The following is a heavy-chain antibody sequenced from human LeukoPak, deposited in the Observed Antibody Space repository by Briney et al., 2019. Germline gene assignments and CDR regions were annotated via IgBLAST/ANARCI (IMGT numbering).Heavy chain of an antibody. CDR3: ASKSTDHGELRFDY. CDR1: GGSLSSGDYY. J-gene: IGHJ4*02. Sequence: PSETLSLTCTVSGGSLSSGDYYWSWIRQPPGKGLEWIGYIYYSGSTYYNPSLKSRVTISVDTSKNQFSLKVSSVTAADTGVYYCASKSTDHGELRFDYWGQGTLVTVSS. CDR2: IYYSGST. V-gene: IGHV4-30-4*02. D-gene: IGHD4-17*01.